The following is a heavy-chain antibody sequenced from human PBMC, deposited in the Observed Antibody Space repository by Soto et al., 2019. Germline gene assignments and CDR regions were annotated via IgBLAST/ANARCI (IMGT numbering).Heavy chain of an antibody. CDR1: GFTFRSYG. V-gene: IGHV3-30*18. D-gene: IGHD1-1*01. Sequence: QVQLVESGGGVVQPGRSLRLSCAASGFTFRSYGMHWVRQAPGKGLEWVALMSFDGSNKYYADSVRGRFTISRDNPKSTLDLQMDRLRPEDTAVYYCAKEFGWELQLSHPYYNSGMDVWGQGTTVTVSS. CDR2: MSFDGSNK. J-gene: IGHJ6*02. CDR3: AKEFGWELQLSHPYYNSGMDV.